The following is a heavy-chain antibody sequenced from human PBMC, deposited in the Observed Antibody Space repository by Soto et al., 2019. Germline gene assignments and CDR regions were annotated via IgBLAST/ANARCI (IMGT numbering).Heavy chain of an antibody. Sequence: SETLSLTCAVYGGSFSGYYWSWIRQPPGKGLEWIGEINHSGSTNYNPSLKSRVTISVDTSKNQFSLKLSSVTAADTAVYYCARASNYDFWSGYQKRPYYFDYWGQGTLVTVSS. CDR2: INHSGST. V-gene: IGHV4-34*01. CDR3: ARASNYDFWSGYQKRPYYFDY. CDR1: GGSFSGYY. D-gene: IGHD3-3*01. J-gene: IGHJ4*02.